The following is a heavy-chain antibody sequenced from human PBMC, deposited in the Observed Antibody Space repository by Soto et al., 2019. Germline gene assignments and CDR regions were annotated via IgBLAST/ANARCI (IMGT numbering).Heavy chain of an antibody. V-gene: IGHV3-23*01. Sequence: EVQLLESGGALVQPGGSLTLSCAASGFTFRNYAMSWVRQAPGKGPEWVSGISATSGGTYYADSVKGRFTISRDNSKATLYLQMDSLRAEDTALYYCGKDPNGDWVCAFDMWGQGTLVAVSS. J-gene: IGHJ3*02. D-gene: IGHD4-17*01. CDR2: ISATSGGT. CDR3: GKDPNGDWVCAFDM. CDR1: GFTFRNYA.